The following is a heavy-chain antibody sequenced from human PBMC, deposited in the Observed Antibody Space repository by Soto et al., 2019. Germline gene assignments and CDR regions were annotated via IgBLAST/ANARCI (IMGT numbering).Heavy chain of an antibody. D-gene: IGHD6-19*01. CDR2: MNPNSGNT. V-gene: IGHV1-8*01. CDR1: GYTFTIFD. J-gene: IGHJ4*02. Sequence: ASVNVYCKASGYTFTIFDINWVRQATGQGLEWMGWMNPNSGNTGYAQKFQGRVTMTRNTSISTAYMELSSLRSEDTAVYYCARAYTWGVAVAGTWGQGTLVTVSS. CDR3: ARAYTWGVAVAGT.